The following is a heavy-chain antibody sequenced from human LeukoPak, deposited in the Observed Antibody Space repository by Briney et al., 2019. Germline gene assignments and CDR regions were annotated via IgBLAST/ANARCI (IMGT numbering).Heavy chain of an antibody. J-gene: IGHJ4*02. CDR3: ARADSSGYGFDC. CDR1: GGSHSIYY. V-gene: IGHV4-59*10. Sequence: SVTLALIRAVCGGSHSIYYWRWIRGPAGRGLVGIGRFYSSGSTNQNPSIKSRVTMSVDTCKNQFSMKLRSVTAADTAMYYCARADSSGYGFDCWGEGTLVTVYS. CDR2: FYSSGST. D-gene: IGHD3-22*01.